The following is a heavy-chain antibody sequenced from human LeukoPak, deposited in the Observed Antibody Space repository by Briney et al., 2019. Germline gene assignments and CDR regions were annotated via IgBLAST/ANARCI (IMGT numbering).Heavy chain of an antibody. CDR1: GYTFTSNY. CDR2: IYPRDGST. V-gene: IGHV1-46*01. Sequence: ASVKVSCKASGYTFTSNYIHWVRQAPGQGLEWMGMIYPRDGSTSYAQKFQGRVTITADESTSTAYMELSSLRSEDTAVYYCARDRGYYYDSSGYYYDGMDVWGQGTTVTVSS. D-gene: IGHD3-22*01. J-gene: IGHJ6*02. CDR3: ARDRGYYYDSSGYYYDGMDV.